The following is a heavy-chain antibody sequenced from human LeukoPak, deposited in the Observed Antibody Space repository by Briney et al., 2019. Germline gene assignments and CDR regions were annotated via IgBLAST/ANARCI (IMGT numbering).Heavy chain of an antibody. CDR2: ISGSGGST. V-gene: IGHV3-23*01. D-gene: IGHD2-21*02. Sequence: GGSLRLSCAASGFTFSSYEMNWVRQAPGKGLEWVSAISGSGGSTYYADSVKGRFTISRDNSKNTLYLQMNSLRAEDTAVYYCAKDRLLNCRGDCYIFGYWGQGTVVTVSS. CDR3: AKDRLLNCRGDCYIFGY. CDR1: GFTFSSYE. J-gene: IGHJ4*02.